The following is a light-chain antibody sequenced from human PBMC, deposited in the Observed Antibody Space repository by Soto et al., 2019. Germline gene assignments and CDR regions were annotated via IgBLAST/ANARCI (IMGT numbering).Light chain of an antibody. J-gene: IGKJ4*01. CDR3: QQYDNVPLT. V-gene: IGKV1-33*01. CDR1: QDITND. CDR2: EAS. Sequence: DIQMTQSPSSLSAPVGDRVTITCQASQDITNDLNWYQQKPGKAPKVLIYEASNLETGVPSRFSGSGSGTDFTFTISSLQPEDIATYFCQQYDNVPLTFGGGTKVEIK.